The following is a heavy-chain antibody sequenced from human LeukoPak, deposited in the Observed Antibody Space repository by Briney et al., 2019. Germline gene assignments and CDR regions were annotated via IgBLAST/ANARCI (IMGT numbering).Heavy chain of an antibody. CDR1: GGSISSGGYY. Sequence: PSETLSLTCTVSGGSISSGGYYWSWIRQHPAKGLEWIGYIYYSGSTYYNPSLKSRVTISVDTSKNQFSLKLSSVTAADTAVYYCARDSLSAGSRFAFDIWGQGTMVTVSS. J-gene: IGHJ3*02. D-gene: IGHD2-2*01. CDR2: IYYSGST. CDR3: ARDSLSAGSRFAFDI. V-gene: IGHV4-31*03.